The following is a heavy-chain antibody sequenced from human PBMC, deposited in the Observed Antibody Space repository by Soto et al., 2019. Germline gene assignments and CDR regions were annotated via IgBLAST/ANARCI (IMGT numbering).Heavy chain of an antibody. Sequence: SQTLSLTCAISGDSVSSNSATWNWIRQSPSRGLEWLGRTYYRSKWYDDYAVSVKSRITINPDTSRNQFSLQLNSVTPEDTAVYYCARGIAAAATYNWFDRWGQGTLVTVSS. D-gene: IGHD6-13*01. CDR3: ARGIAAAATYNWFDR. CDR2: TYYRSKWYD. CDR1: GDSVSSNSAT. V-gene: IGHV6-1*01. J-gene: IGHJ5*02.